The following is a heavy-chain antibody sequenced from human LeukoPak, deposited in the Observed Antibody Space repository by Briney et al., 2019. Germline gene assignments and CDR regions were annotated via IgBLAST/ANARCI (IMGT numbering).Heavy chain of an antibody. V-gene: IGHV4-34*01. D-gene: IGHD2-15*01. CDR2: INHSGST. CDR1: GGSLSGYY. CDR3: ARGGIVVVVPFDY. Sequence: SETLSLTCAVYGGSLSGYYWSWIRQPPGKGLEWIGEINHSGSTNYNPSLKSRVTISVDTSKNQFSLKLSSVTAADTAVYYCARGGIVVVVPFDYWGQGTLVTVSS. J-gene: IGHJ4*02.